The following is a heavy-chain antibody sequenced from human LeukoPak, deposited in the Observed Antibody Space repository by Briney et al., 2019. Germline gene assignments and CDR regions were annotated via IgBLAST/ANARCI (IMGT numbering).Heavy chain of an antibody. Sequence: GGSLRLSCAASGFTVSDNYMSWVRQRPGKGLEWVSVIYSGGNTYYADSVRGRFTISRDNSQNTLCLQMNSLRVDDTALYFCARAGFYSGWYVVDFWGHGTLVTVSS. CDR2: IYSGGNT. D-gene: IGHD6-19*01. CDR3: ARAGFYSGWYVVDF. V-gene: IGHV3-53*03. CDR1: GFTVSDNY. J-gene: IGHJ4*01.